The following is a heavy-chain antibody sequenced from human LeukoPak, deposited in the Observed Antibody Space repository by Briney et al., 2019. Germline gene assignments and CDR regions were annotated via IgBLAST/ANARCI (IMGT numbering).Heavy chain of an antibody. CDR1: GGSFSGYY. CDR3: ASYRSYGTYYCDY. V-gene: IGHV4-34*01. D-gene: IGHD5-18*01. Sequence: SETLSLTCAVYGGSFSGYYWSWIRQPPGKGLEWIGEINHSGSTNYNPSLKSRVTISVDTSKNQFSLKLSSVTAADTAVYYCASYRSYGTYYCDYWGQGTLVTVSS. J-gene: IGHJ4*02. CDR2: INHSGST.